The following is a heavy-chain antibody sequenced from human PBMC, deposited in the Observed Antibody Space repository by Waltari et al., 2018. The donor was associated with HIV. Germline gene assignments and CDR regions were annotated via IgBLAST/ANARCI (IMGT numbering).Heavy chain of an antibody. D-gene: IGHD5-18*01. Sequence: QVQLQEPGPGLVKPAETLSLTCSVSGYSIESGYYWGWIREPPGKGLEWIVSSLHCGTPNYNPSLKSRLTISLATAKNQVSLKLSSVTAADTAVYYCASGSRRGHSHGIDYWGQGTLVTVSS. V-gene: IGHV4-38-2*01. CDR1: GYSIESGYY. J-gene: IGHJ4*02. CDR3: ASGSRRGHSHGIDY. CDR2: SLHCGTP.